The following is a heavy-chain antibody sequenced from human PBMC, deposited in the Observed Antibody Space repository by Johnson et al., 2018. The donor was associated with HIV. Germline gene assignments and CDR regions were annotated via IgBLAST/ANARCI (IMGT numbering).Heavy chain of an antibody. CDR2: ISWNSGSI. J-gene: IGHJ3*02. V-gene: IGHV3-9*01. CDR1: GFTFDDYA. CDR3: ARDRGAGSSGAFDI. Sequence: QLVESGGGLVQPGRSLRLSCAASGFTFDDYAMHWVRQAPGKGLEWVSGISWNSGSIGYADSVKGRFTISRDNAKKSLFLQMNSLRAEDTAVYYCARDRGAGSSGAFDIWGQGTMVTVSS. D-gene: IGHD6-6*01.